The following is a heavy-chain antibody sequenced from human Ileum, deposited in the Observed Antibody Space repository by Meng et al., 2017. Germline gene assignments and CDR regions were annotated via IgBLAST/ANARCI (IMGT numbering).Heavy chain of an antibody. CDR1: GYTFTGYY. Sequence: ASVKVSCKASGYTFTGYYMHWVRQAPGQGLEWMGWINPNSGGTNYAQKFQGRVTMTRDTSISTDYMVLSRLRSDDTAVYYCAKGAELSLIRGWFDPWGQGTLVTVSS. CDR2: INPNSGGT. D-gene: IGHD3-16*02. J-gene: IGHJ5*02. CDR3: AKGAELSLIRGWFDP. V-gene: IGHV1-2*02.